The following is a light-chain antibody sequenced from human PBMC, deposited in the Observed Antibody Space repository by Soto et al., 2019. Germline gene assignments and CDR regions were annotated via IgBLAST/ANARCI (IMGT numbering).Light chain of an antibody. Sequence: EIVLKQSPGTLSLSPGPRDTLSCRASQRLSASDIAWYQQKPGQAPRLLIYDAYNRATGIPPRFSGSGSGTDFTLTISSLEPEDSALYYCQQRPMWLITFGQGGRLEIK. J-gene: IGKJ5*01. V-gene: IGKV3D-20*02. CDR3: QQRPMWLIT. CDR2: DAY. CDR1: QRLSASD.